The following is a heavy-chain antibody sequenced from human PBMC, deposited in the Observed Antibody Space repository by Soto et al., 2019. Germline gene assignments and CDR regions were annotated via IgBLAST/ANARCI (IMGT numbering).Heavy chain of an antibody. CDR3: TTDYYESSGYYVFGY. Sequence: GGSLRLSCAASGFTFSIAWMNWVRQAPGKGLEWVGRIKSRTDGGTTDYAAPVKGRFTISRDDSKNTLFLQMNSLKTEDTAVYYCTTDYYESSGYYVFGYWGQGTLVTVSS. CDR2: IKSRTDGGTT. V-gene: IGHV3-15*07. D-gene: IGHD3-22*01. J-gene: IGHJ4*02. CDR1: GFTFSIAW.